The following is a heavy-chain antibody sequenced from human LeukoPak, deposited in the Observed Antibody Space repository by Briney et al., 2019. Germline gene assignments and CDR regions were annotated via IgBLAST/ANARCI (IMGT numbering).Heavy chain of an antibody. CDR2: IWYDGSNK. CDR1: GXTFSSYG. Sequence: GRSLRLSFAASGXTFSSYGMHWVRQAPGKGLEWVAVIWYDGSNKYYADSVKGRFTVSRDNSKNTVYLQMNSLRAEDTAVYYCARDPGDYVGNDAFDIWGQGTIVTVSS. J-gene: IGHJ3*02. D-gene: IGHD4-17*01. CDR3: ARDPGDYVGNDAFDI. V-gene: IGHV3-33*01.